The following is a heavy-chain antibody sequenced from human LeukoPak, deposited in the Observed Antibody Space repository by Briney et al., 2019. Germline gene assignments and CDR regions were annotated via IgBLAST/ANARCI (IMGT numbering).Heavy chain of an antibody. Sequence: GGSLRLSCAASGFTFSSYNMNWVRQTPGKGLEWVSSITRDTIYTFYADSVKGRFTISRDNAKNSLYLQMNSLRAEDMALYYCAKDADYGGNSGPFDYWGQGTLVTVSS. CDR1: GFTFSSYN. D-gene: IGHD4-23*01. V-gene: IGHV3-21*04. CDR2: ITRDTIYT. CDR3: AKDADYGGNSGPFDY. J-gene: IGHJ4*02.